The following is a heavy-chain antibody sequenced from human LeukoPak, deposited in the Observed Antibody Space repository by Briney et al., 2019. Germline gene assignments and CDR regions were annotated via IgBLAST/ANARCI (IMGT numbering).Heavy chain of an antibody. Sequence: GGSLRPSCAASGFTFSSHWMSWVRQASGKGLEWVGRIRSKANSYATAYAASVKGRFTISRDDSKNTAYLQMNSLKTEDTAVYYCARGVVSSWYWGPYYYYYYMDVWGKGTTVTVSS. D-gene: IGHD6-13*01. CDR2: IRSKANSYAT. CDR3: ARGVVSSWYWGPYYYYYYMDV. J-gene: IGHJ6*03. CDR1: GFTFSSHW. V-gene: IGHV3-73*01.